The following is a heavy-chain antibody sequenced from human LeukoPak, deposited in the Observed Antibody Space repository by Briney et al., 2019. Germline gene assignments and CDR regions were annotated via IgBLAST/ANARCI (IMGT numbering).Heavy chain of an antibody. CDR3: ARDHEWGRAYFDY. D-gene: IGHD1-26*01. CDR2: IWYDGSNE. Sequence: GGSLRLSCASYGFNFSSYGMHWDCQAPGKGLEWVAVIWYDGSNEYCADSVKGRFTISRDNSKNTLYLQMNSLRAEDTAVYYCARDHEWGRAYFDYWGQGTLVTVSS. J-gene: IGHJ4*02. V-gene: IGHV3-33*01. CDR1: GFNFSSYG.